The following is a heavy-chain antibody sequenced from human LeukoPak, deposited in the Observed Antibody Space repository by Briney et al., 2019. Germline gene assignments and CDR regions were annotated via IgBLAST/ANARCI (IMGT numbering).Heavy chain of an antibody. CDR3: ARVKSTSWFDY. CDR2: IYYSGST. CDR1: GGSISSSSYY. V-gene: IGHV4-39*07. Sequence: KPSGTLSLTCTVSGGSISSSSYYWGWIRQPPGKGLEWIGSIYYSGSTYYNPSLNSRVTISVDKSKNQFSLKVKSVTAADTAIYYCARVKSTSWFDYWGQGALVTVSS. J-gene: IGHJ4*02. D-gene: IGHD2-2*01.